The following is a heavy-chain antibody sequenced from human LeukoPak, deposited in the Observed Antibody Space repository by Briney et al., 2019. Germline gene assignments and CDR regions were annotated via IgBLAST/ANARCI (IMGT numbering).Heavy chain of an antibody. Sequence: SETLSLTCAVYGGSFSGYYWSWIRQPPGKGLEWIGEINHSGSTNYNPSLKSRVTISVDTSKNQFSLQLNSVTPEDTAVYYCARDSGSYYPGDAFDIWGQGTMVTVSS. D-gene: IGHD1-26*01. CDR2: INHSGST. CDR1: GGSFSGYY. V-gene: IGHV4-34*01. CDR3: ARDSGSYYPGDAFDI. J-gene: IGHJ3*02.